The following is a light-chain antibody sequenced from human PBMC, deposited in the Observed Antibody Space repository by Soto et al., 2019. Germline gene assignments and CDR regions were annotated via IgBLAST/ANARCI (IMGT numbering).Light chain of an antibody. CDR2: KAS. Sequence: DIQMTQSPSTLSASVGDRVTITCRASQSISIWLAWYQQKPGKAPKLLIYKASSLESGVPSRFSGIGSGTEFTLTISSLQPDDFATYYCQQYNSYSWTFGQGTKVDIK. CDR1: QSISIW. V-gene: IGKV1-5*03. CDR3: QQYNSYSWT. J-gene: IGKJ1*01.